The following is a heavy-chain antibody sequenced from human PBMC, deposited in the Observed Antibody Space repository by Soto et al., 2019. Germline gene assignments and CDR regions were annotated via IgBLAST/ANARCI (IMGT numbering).Heavy chain of an antibody. CDR2: IRDGGEST. V-gene: IGHV3-23*01. J-gene: IGHJ4*02. Sequence: PGGSLRLSCAFSGFIFGNYMMTWVRQAPGKGLEWVSTIRDGGESTYYADSVKGRFTISRDNSKNTLYLQMDSLGVEDTAVYYCARDLGSSCLDYWGPGTLVTVSS. CDR1: GFIFGNYM. D-gene: IGHD2-15*01. CDR3: ARDLGSSCLDY.